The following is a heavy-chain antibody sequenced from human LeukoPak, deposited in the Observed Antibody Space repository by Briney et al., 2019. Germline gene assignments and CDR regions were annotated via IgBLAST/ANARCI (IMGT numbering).Heavy chain of an antibody. D-gene: IGHD3-3*01. CDR3: ARGAMLSRVRGIFGVVILFEY. J-gene: IGHJ4*02. Sequence: GGSLRLSCAASGFTFSSYSMNWVRQAPGKGLEWVSYISSSSSTIYYADSVKGRFTISRDNAKNSLYLQMNSLRAEDTAVYSCARGAMLSRVRGIFGVVILFEYWGQGTLVTVSS. CDR2: ISSSSSTI. V-gene: IGHV3-48*01. CDR1: GFTFSSYS.